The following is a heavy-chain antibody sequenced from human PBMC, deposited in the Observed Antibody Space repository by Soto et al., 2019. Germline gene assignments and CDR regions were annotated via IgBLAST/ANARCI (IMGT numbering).Heavy chain of an antibody. CDR2: ISSSSSYT. D-gene: IGHD3-22*01. J-gene: IGHJ4*02. V-gene: IGHV3-11*03. Sequence: APGKGLEWVSYISSSSSYTNYADSVKGRFTISRDNSKNTLYLQMNSLRAEDTAVYYCATDFSGYYLSDYWGQGTLVTVSS. CDR3: ATDFSGYYLSDY.